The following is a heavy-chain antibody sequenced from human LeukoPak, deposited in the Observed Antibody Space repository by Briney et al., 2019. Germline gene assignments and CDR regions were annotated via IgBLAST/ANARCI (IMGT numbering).Heavy chain of an antibody. CDR3: ARDRCTNGVCYYFDY. V-gene: IGHV3-30-3*01. D-gene: IGHD2-8*01. CDR1: GFTFSSHA. J-gene: IGHJ4*02. Sequence: PGGSLTLSCAASGFTFSSHAMHWVRQAPGKGLEWVAVISYDGSNKYYADSVKGRFTISRDNSKNTLYLQMNSLRAEDTAVYYCARDRCTNGVCYYFDYWGQGTLVTVSS. CDR2: ISYDGSNK.